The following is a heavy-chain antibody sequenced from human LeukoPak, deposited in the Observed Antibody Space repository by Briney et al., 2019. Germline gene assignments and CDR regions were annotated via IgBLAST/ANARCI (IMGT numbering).Heavy chain of an antibody. J-gene: IGHJ5*02. V-gene: IGHV4-38-2*02. Sequence: SETLSLTCTVSGYSISSGYYWGWIRQPPGKGLEWIGNIHHSGSTYYKPSLRSRVTISVDTSKNQFSLKLSSVTAADTAVYYCAREISGYDSGNWFDPWGQGTLVTVSS. CDR1: GYSISSGYY. D-gene: IGHD5-12*01. CDR2: IHHSGST. CDR3: AREISGYDSGNWFDP.